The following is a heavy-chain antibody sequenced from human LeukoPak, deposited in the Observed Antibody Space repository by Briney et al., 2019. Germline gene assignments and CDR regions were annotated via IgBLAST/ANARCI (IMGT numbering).Heavy chain of an antibody. J-gene: IGHJ4*02. CDR2: IYYSGST. Sequence: SETLSLTCTVSGGSISSSSYYWGWIRQPPGKGLEWIGSIYYSGSTYYNPSLKSRVTISVDTSKNQFSLRLSSVTAADTAVYYCAREGFLEWSHIDYWGQGTLVTVSS. CDR3: AREGFLEWSHIDY. D-gene: IGHD3-3*01. CDR1: GGSISSSSYY. V-gene: IGHV4-39*01.